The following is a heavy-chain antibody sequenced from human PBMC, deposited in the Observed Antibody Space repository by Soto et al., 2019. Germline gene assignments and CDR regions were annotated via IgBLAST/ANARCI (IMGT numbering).Heavy chain of an antibody. V-gene: IGHV1-2*04. CDR2: INPKSGGT. J-gene: IGHJ6*02. Sequence: EASVKVSCKASGYSFTDSHIHWVRQAPRQGLEWLGRINPKSGGTSTAQKFQGWVTMTTDTSISTASMELTRLTSDDTAIYYCARGDSTDCSNGVCSFFYNHDMDVWGQGTTVTVSS. CDR3: ARGDSTDCSNGVCSFFYNHDMDV. D-gene: IGHD2-8*01. CDR1: GYSFTDSH.